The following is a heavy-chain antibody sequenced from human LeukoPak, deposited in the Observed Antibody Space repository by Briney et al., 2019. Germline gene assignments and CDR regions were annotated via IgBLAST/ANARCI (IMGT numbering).Heavy chain of an antibody. CDR1: GFTFSSYA. CDR3: ARGGYSYGAFDY. CDR2: ISGSGGST. Sequence: PGGSPRLSCAASGFTFSSYAMSWVRQAPRKGLEWVSAISGSGGSTYYADSVKGRFTISRDNSKNTLYLQMNSLRAEDTAVYYCARGGYSYGAFDYWGQGTLVTVSS. D-gene: IGHD5-18*01. J-gene: IGHJ4*02. V-gene: IGHV3-23*01.